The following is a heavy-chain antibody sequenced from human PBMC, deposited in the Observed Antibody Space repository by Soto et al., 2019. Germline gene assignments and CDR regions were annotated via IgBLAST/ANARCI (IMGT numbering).Heavy chain of an antibody. J-gene: IGHJ4*02. D-gene: IGHD6-19*01. V-gene: IGHV4-59*12. CDR3: ARRSGWYYFDY. CDR2: IYYNGNT. Sequence: SETLSLTCTVSGASISSYYWNWIRQSPGKGLEWIGHIYYNGNTKYNPFLESRATISVDTSKNQFSLELNSVTAADTAVYFCARRSGWYYFDYWGQGTLVTVSS. CDR1: GASISSYY.